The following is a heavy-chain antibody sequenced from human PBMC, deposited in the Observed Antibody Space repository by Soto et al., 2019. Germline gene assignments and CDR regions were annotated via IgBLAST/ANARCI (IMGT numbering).Heavy chain of an antibody. D-gene: IGHD6-13*01. CDR2: IYHSGST. Sequence: QVQLQESGPGLVKPSGTLSLTCAVSGGSISSSNWWSWVRQPPGKGLEWIGEIYHSGSTNYNPSLKSRVTISVDKSKNQFSLKLSSVTAADTAVYYCARDGVGSSWIDYYYGMDVWGQGTTVTVSS. V-gene: IGHV4-4*02. CDR3: ARDGVGSSWIDYYYGMDV. CDR1: GGSISSSNW. J-gene: IGHJ6*02.